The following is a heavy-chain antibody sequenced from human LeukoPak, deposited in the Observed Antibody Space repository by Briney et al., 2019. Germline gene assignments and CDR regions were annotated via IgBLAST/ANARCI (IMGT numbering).Heavy chain of an antibody. CDR3: ATSSGYYSEAFDI. CDR2: ITSNTYI. J-gene: IGHJ3*02. Sequence: PGVSLRLSCAVSGFTFSDYSMNWVRQAPGKGLEWVSSITSNTYIHYADSMKGRVTISIDNAKNSLYLQMNSLRAEDTAVYYCATSSGYYSEAFDIWGQGTMVTVSS. CDR1: GFTFSDYS. D-gene: IGHD3-22*01. V-gene: IGHV3-69-1*02.